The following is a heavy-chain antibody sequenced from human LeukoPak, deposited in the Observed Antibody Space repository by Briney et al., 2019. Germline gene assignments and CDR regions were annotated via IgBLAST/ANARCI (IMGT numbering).Heavy chain of an antibody. CDR2: ISYNGGSI. CDR1: GFTFTNYA. V-gene: IGHV3-64*02. J-gene: IGHJ6*04. D-gene: IGHD3-3*02. CDR3: ARRFAAQLAFVDV. Sequence: GGSLRLSCAASGFTFTNYAMHWVRQTPGKGLEYVSAISYNGGSIYYADSVKGRFTISRDNSKNTLYLQMGSLIPEDMGVYYCARRFAAQLAFVDVWGKGTTVTISS.